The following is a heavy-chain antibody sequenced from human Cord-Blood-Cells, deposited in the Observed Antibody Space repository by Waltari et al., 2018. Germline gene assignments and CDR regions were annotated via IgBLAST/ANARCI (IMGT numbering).Heavy chain of an antibody. J-gene: IGHJ4*02. D-gene: IGHD2-8*02. V-gene: IGHV3-30*18. CDR1: GFTFSSYG. CDR2: ISYDGSNK. CDR3: AKDSTGAFDD. Sequence: QVQLVESGGGVVQPGRSLRLSCAASGFTFSSYGMHWVRQDPGKWLEGVAIISYDGSNKYYADSVKGRFTSSRDNSKNTLYLQMSSLRAEDTAVYYCAKDSTGAFDDWGQGNLVTVSS.